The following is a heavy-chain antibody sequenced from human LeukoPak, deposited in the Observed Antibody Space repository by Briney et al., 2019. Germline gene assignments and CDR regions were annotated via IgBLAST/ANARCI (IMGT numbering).Heavy chain of an antibody. CDR2: ISGSGDST. CDR3: AKTRPLDSSSWSHGDY. D-gene: IGHD6-13*01. Sequence: GGSLRLSCAASGFTFSSYAMSWVRQAPGKGLEWVSAISGSGDSTYYGDSVKSRFTISRDNSKNTLYLQMNSLRAEDTAVYYCAKTRPLDSSSWSHGDYWGQGTLVTVSS. J-gene: IGHJ4*02. CDR1: GFTFSSYA. V-gene: IGHV3-23*01.